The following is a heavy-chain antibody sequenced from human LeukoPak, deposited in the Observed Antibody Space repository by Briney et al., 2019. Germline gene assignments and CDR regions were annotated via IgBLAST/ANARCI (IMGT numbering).Heavy chain of an antibody. D-gene: IGHD6-13*01. CDR1: GYTFTGYG. V-gene: IGHV1-18*01. CDR2: ISAYNGNT. J-gene: IGHJ6*03. CDR3: ASRFSSQYYYYYMDV. Sequence: ASVKVSCKASGYTFTGYGISWVRQAPGQGLEWMGWISAYNGNTNYAQKLQGRVTMTTDTSTSTAYMELRSLRSDDTAVYYCASRFSSQYYYYYMDVWGKGTTVTISS.